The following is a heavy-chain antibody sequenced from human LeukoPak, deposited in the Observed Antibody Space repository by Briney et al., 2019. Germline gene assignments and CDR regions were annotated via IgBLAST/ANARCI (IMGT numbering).Heavy chain of an antibody. D-gene: IGHD4-17*01. V-gene: IGHV4-31*03. Sequence: PSQTLSLTCTVSGGSISSGGYYWSWIRQHPGKGLEWIGYIYYSGSTYYNPSLKSRVTISVDTSKNQFSLKLSSVTAADTAVYYCARLVPLFYGDASYYYYYYGMDVWGQGTTVTVSS. J-gene: IGHJ6*02. CDR3: ARLVPLFYGDASYYYYYYGMDV. CDR1: GGSISSGGYY. CDR2: IYYSGST.